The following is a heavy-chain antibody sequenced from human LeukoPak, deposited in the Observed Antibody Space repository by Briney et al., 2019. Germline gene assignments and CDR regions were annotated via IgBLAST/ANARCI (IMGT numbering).Heavy chain of an antibody. CDR2: INPNSGGT. CDR1: GYTFTGYY. Sequence: ASVKVSCKASGYTFTGYYMHWVRQAPGQGLEWMGWINPNSGGTNYAQKFQGRVTMTRDTSISTAYMELSRLRSDDTAVYYCARDLAYCSGGSCWATNWFDPWGQGTLVTVSS. D-gene: IGHD2-15*01. V-gene: IGHV1-2*02. CDR3: ARDLAYCSGGSCWATNWFDP. J-gene: IGHJ5*02.